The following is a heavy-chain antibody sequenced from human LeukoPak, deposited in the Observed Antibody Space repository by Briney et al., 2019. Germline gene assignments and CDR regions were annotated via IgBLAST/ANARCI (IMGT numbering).Heavy chain of an antibody. CDR2: IIPIFGTA. Sequence: SVKVSCKASGGTFSSYAISWVRQAPGQGLEWMGGIIPIFGTANYAQKFQGRVTITADESTSTAYMELSSLRSEDTAVYYCARDTGYCSSTSCYGAVRAFDIWGQGTMVTVSS. CDR1: GGTFSSYA. V-gene: IGHV1-69*01. D-gene: IGHD2-2*01. J-gene: IGHJ3*02. CDR3: ARDTGYCSSTSCYGAVRAFDI.